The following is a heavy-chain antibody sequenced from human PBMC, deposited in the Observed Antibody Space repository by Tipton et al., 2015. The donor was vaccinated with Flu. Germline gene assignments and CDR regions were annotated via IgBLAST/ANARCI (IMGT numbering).Heavy chain of an antibody. V-gene: IGHV4-34*01. D-gene: IGHD3-22*01. Sequence: TLSLTCSVYGGSFSGYYWTWFRQPPGKGLEWIGGIHPSGSTHYSSSLRSRVTMSVDSSKHQFSRHLSSVTAADTAVYYCARVSPRRVTAIVVVMLPEGYFDYWGQGTLVIVSS. J-gene: IGHJ4*02. CDR3: ARVSPRRVTAIVVVMLPEGYFDY. CDR2: IHPSGST. CDR1: GGSFSGYY.